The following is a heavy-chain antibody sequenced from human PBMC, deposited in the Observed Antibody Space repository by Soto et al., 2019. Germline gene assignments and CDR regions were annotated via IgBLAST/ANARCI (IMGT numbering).Heavy chain of an antibody. CDR2: IIPIFGTA. D-gene: IGHD2-15*01. CDR1: GGTFSSYA. J-gene: IGHJ4*02. Sequence: SVKVSCKASGGTFSSYAISWVRQAPGQGLEWMGGIIPIFGTANYAQKFQGRVTITADESTSTAYMELSSLRSEDTAVYYCASEGYCSGGSCDYFDYWGQGTLVTVSS. V-gene: IGHV1-69*13. CDR3: ASEGYCSGGSCDYFDY.